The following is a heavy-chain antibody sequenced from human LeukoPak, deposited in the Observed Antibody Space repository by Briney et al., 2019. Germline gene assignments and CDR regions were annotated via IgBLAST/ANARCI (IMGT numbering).Heavy chain of an antibody. J-gene: IGHJ4*02. D-gene: IGHD3-10*01. CDR1: GGSFSGYY. V-gene: IGHV4-59*08. Sequence: SETLSLTCAVYGGSFSGYYWSWIRQPPGKGLEWIGYIYYSGSTNYNPSLKSRVTISVDTSKNQFSLKLSSVTAADTAVYYCARLDAYGSGSYFDYWGQGTLVTVSS. CDR2: IYYSGST. CDR3: ARLDAYGSGSYFDY.